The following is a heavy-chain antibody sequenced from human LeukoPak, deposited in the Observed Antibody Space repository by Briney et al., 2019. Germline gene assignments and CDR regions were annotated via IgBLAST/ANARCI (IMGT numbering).Heavy chain of an antibody. Sequence: GGSLRLSCAASGFTFSSHAMIWVRHAPGQGLEWGSSITGSGGSTFYAASVKGRFTISRDNSKNTLYLQMNSLRAEDTAVYYCAKLGISDGIDYWGQGALVTVCS. CDR3: AKLGISDGIDY. V-gene: IGHV3-23*01. CDR2: ITGSGGST. J-gene: IGHJ4*02. D-gene: IGHD3-16*01. CDR1: GFTFSSHA.